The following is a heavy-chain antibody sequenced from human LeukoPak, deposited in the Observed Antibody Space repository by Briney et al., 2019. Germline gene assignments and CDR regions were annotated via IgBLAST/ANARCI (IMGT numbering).Heavy chain of an antibody. CDR1: GYTFTSYG. CDR3: ARDRKYYDPGYYCYMDV. V-gene: IGHV1-18*01. J-gene: IGHJ6*03. Sequence: ASVKVSCKASGYTFTSYGISWVRQAPGQGLEWMGWISAYNGNTNYAQKLQGRVTMTTDTSTSTAYMELRGLRSDDTAVYYCARDRKYYDPGYYCYMDVWGKGTTVTVSS. CDR2: ISAYNGNT. D-gene: IGHD3-3*01.